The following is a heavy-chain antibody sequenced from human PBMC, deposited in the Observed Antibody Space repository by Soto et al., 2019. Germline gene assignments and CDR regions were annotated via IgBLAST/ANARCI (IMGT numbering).Heavy chain of an antibody. V-gene: IGHV4-4*02. CDR1: GGSISSSNW. Sequence: SETLSLTCAVSGGSISSSNWWSWVRQPPGKGLGWIGEIYHSGSTNYNPSLKSRVTISVDKSKNQFSLKLSSVTAADTAVYYCARGWGWLQFPAAFDIWGQGTMVTVSS. CDR3: ARGWGWLQFPAAFDI. D-gene: IGHD5-12*01. CDR2: IYHSGST. J-gene: IGHJ3*02.